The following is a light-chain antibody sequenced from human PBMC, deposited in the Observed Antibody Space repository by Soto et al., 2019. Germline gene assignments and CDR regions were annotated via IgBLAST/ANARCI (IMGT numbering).Light chain of an antibody. CDR1: QSVSSY. CDR2: DAS. J-gene: IGKJ4*01. CDR3: QRRGIRPRLS. Sequence: EIVLTQSPATLSLSPGERATLSCRASQSVSSYLAWYQQQPGQARRLLIYDASNRAPSIPARSSGRGSGTDCTLTISSLEPDEVAVYCRQRRGIRPRLSLGGGTKVEMK. V-gene: IGKV3-11*01.